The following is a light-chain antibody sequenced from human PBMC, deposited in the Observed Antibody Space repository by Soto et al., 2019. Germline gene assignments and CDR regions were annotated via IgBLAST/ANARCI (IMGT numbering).Light chain of an antibody. J-gene: IGKJ1*01. Sequence: EIVMTQSPATLSVSPGERATLSCRASQRVSSNLAWYQQKPGQAPRLLIYGASTRATGIPARFSGSGSGTEFTLTISSLQSEDFAVYDCQQYNNWTPVTFGQGTKVEIK. CDR2: GAS. V-gene: IGKV3-15*01. CDR1: QRVSSN. CDR3: QQYNNWTPVT.